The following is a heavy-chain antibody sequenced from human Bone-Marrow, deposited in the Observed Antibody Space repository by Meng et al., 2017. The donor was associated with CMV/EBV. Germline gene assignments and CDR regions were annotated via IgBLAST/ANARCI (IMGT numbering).Heavy chain of an antibody. Sequence: GGSLRLSCAASGFTFSSYGMHWVRQAPGKGLEWVAFIRYDGSNKYYADSVKGRFTISRDNAKNSLYLQMNSLRAEDTAVYYCARGRIAARPMGGAFDIWGQGTMVTVSS. CDR1: GFTFSSYG. CDR2: IRYDGSNK. V-gene: IGHV3-30*02. CDR3: ARGRIAARPMGGAFDI. D-gene: IGHD6-6*01. J-gene: IGHJ3*02.